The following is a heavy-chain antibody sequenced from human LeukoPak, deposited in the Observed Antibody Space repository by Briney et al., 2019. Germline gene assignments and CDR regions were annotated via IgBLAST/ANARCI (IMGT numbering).Heavy chain of an antibody. CDR2: IHTGGTT. D-gene: IGHD3-10*01. Sequence: GGSLRLSCVASGIDISYHYMGWVRQAPGKGLEWVSVIHTGGTTHYADSVKGRFTISKDTSNNTVYLQMNSVTVEDTAIYYCARVWFGYFFQWGQGALVTVSS. CDR1: GIDISYHY. CDR3: ARVWFGYFFQ. V-gene: IGHV3-53*01. J-gene: IGHJ4*02.